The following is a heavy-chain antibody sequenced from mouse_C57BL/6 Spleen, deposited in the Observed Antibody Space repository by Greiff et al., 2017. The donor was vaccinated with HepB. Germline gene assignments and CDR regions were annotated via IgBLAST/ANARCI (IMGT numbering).Heavy chain of an antibody. CDR3: ARPFYYDYDEFAY. V-gene: IGHV5-6*01. Sequence: DVHLVESGGDLVKPGGSLKLSCAASGFTFSSYGMSWVRQTPDKRLEWVATISSGGSYTYYPDSVKGRFTISRDNAKNTLYLQMSSLKSEDTAMYYCARPFYYDYDEFAYWGQGTLVTVSA. D-gene: IGHD2-4*01. J-gene: IGHJ3*01. CDR2: ISSGGSYT. CDR1: GFTFSSYG.